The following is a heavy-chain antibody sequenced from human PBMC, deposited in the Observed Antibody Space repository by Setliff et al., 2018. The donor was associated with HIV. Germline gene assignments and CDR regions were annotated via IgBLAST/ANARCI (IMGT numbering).Heavy chain of an antibody. CDR3: ARRGPGDQTWFDP. V-gene: IGHV4-31*03. D-gene: IGHD7-27*01. J-gene: IGHJ5*02. Sequence: SETLSLTCTVSGGSISSGGYYWSWIRQHPGKGLEWIGYIYYSGSTYYDPSLKSRVTISVDTSKNQFSLRLSSMTAADTAVFYCARRGPGDQTWFDPWGQGILVTVSS. CDR2: IYYSGST. CDR1: GGSISSGGYY.